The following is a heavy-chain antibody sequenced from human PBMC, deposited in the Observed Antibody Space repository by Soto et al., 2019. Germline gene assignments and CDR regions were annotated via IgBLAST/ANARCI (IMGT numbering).Heavy chain of an antibody. CDR3: ARDRVRTPEGVDSFDL. V-gene: IGHV4-4*02. D-gene: IGHD3-10*01. J-gene: IGHJ3*01. CDR1: GGSISSSNW. CDR2: IYHSGRT. Sequence: SETLSLTCAVSGGSISSSNWWSWVRQPPGKGLEWIGEIYHSGRTNYNPSLKSRVTISVDKSKNQFSLKLSSVTAADTAVYYCARDRVRTPEGVDSFDLWGQGTLVTVSS.